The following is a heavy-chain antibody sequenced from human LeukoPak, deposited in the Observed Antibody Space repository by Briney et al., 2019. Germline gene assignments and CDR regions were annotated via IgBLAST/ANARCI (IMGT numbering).Heavy chain of an antibody. CDR2: IIPIFGTA. CDR3: ARDQGEKYQLLSG. V-gene: IGHV1-69*06. CDR1: GGTFSSYA. J-gene: IGHJ4*02. Sequence: SVKVSCKASGGTFSSYAISWVRQAPGQGLEWMGRIIPIFGTANYAQEFQGRVTITADKSTSTAYMELSSLRSEDTAVYYCARDQGEKYQLLSGWGQGTLVTVSS. D-gene: IGHD2-2*01.